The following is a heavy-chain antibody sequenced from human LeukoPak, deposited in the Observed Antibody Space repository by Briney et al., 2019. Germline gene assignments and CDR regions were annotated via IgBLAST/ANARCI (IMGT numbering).Heavy chain of an antibody. V-gene: IGHV1-18*01. D-gene: IGHD3-16*02. CDR3: ARDRHDYVWGSYRPWVY. CDR1: GGTFSSYA. J-gene: IGHJ4*02. CDR2: ISAYNGNT. Sequence: GSSVKVSCKASGGTFSSYAISWVRQAPGQGLEWMGWISAYNGNTNYAQKLQGRVTMTTDTSTSTAYMELRSLRSDDTAVYYCARDRHDYVWGSYRPWVYWGQGTLVTVSS.